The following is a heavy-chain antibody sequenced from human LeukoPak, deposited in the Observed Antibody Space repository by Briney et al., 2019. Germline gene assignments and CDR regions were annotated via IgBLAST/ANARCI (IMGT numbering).Heavy chain of an antibody. CDR3: ARDNGSGSLRSDAFDI. J-gene: IGHJ3*02. D-gene: IGHD3-10*01. CDR2: IYYSGST. CDR1: GGSISSGDYY. Sequence: SETLSLTCTVSGGSISSGDYYWSWIRQPPGKGLEWIGYIYYSGSTYYNPSLKSRVTISVDTSKNQFSLKLSSVTAADTAVYYCARDNGSGSLRSDAFDIWGQGTMVTVSS. V-gene: IGHV4-30-4*01.